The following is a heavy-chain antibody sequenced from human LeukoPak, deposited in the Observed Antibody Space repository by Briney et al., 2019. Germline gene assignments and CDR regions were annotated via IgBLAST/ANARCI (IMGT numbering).Heavy chain of an antibody. CDR3: AKGYYEIFEY. D-gene: IGHD3-22*01. Sequence: GGSLRLSCAASGLTFDDYAMAWVRQVPGKGLEWVSGINWNGGSAGYADSVKGRFTISRDNAKNSLYLQMNSLRVEDTALYYCAKGYYEIFEYWGQGTLVTVSS. CDR1: GLTFDDYA. V-gene: IGHV3-20*04. J-gene: IGHJ4*02. CDR2: INWNGGSA.